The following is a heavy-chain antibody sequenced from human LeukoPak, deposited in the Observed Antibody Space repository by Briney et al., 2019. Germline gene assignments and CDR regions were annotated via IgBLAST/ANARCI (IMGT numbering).Heavy chain of an antibody. Sequence: GGSLRLSCTASGFVFSNYWMLWVRQAPGKGLEWVSLIQSDGSGTTYTDSMKGRFIISRDNAKNTLYLQMTSLTAEDTAVYYCERDNTGSIDHWGQGTLVTVSS. V-gene: IGHV3-74*01. CDR2: IQSDGSGT. CDR3: ERDNTGSIDH. CDR1: GFVFSNYW. D-gene: IGHD2-8*02. J-gene: IGHJ4*02.